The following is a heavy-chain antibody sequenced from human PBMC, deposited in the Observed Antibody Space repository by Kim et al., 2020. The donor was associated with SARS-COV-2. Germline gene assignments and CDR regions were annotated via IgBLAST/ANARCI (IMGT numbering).Heavy chain of an antibody. V-gene: IGHV3-53*01. CDR3: VRDPILFGDI. Sequence: GGSLRLSCVASGFTASSTYVIWVRQAPGKGLEWLSVIHRGRETYYADSVKGRFTISRDDSKNTVYLQMKGLGVDDTALYYCVRDPILFGDIWGPGTMVTVSS. D-gene: IGHD3-3*01. CDR1: GFTASSTY. J-gene: IGHJ4*02. CDR2: IHRGRET.